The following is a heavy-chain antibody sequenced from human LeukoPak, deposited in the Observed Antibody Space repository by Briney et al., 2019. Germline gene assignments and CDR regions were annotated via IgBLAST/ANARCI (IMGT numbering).Heavy chain of an antibody. CDR3: ARVDYDILTG. CDR2: TYYRSKWYN. Sequence: SQTLSLTCAISGDSVSSNSATWDWIRQSPSRGLEWLGRTYYRSKWYNDYAVSVKSRITINPDTSKNQFSLKLSSVTAADTAVYYCARVDYDILTGWGQGTLVTVSS. V-gene: IGHV6-1*01. D-gene: IGHD3-9*01. J-gene: IGHJ4*02. CDR1: GDSVSSNSAT.